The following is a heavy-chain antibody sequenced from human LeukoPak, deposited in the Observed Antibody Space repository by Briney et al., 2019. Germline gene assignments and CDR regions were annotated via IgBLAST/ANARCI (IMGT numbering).Heavy chain of an antibody. J-gene: IGHJ4*02. CDR1: GYSFTSYG. Sequence: GASVKVSCKASGYSFTSYGISWVRQAPGQRLEWMGWISGYNGNTNYAQRLQGRVTMTTDTSTSTAYMELRSLSSDDTAVYYCARDRPYYYDSSAYYPDFWGQGTLVTVSS. CDR3: ARDRPYYYDSSAYYPDF. CDR2: ISGYNGNT. D-gene: IGHD3-22*01. V-gene: IGHV1-18*01.